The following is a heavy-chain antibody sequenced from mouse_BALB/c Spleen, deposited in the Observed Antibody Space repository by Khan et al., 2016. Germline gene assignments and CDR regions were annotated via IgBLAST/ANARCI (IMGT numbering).Heavy chain of an antibody. CDR2: VSDSGSN. Sequence: EVQLQESGPSLVKPSQTLSLTCSVTDDSITSGYWNWVRKFPGNKLEFMGYVSDSGSNYYNPSLKSRISITRDTSKNQYYLQLNSVTTEDTATYYCARSVRAIIDYWGQGTSVTVSS. CDR1: DDSITSGY. CDR3: ARSVRAIIDY. J-gene: IGHJ4*01. V-gene: IGHV3-8*02. D-gene: IGHD3-1*01.